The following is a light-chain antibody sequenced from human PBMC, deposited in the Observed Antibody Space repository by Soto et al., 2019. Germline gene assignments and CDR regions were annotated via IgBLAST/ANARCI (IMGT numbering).Light chain of an antibody. Sequence: DIQMTQFPSTLSASVGERVTITCRASQSFNRWLAWYQQKPGSAPKLLIYDVSILQGGVPARFSGSGGGTEFTLTIGSLQPDDFASYYCHQYSSYPLTFGGGTKVE. V-gene: IGKV1-5*01. CDR3: HQYSSYPLT. CDR2: DVS. J-gene: IGKJ4*01. CDR1: QSFNRW.